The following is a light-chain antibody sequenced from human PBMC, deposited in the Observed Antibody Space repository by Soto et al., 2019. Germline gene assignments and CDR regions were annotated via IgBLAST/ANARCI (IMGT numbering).Light chain of an antibody. J-gene: IGKJ4*01. CDR1: QSISSY. Sequence: DIQMTQSPSSLSASVGDRVTITCRASQSISSYLNWYQQKPGKAPKLLIYAASSLQSGVPSRFSGSGSVTDFTLTISSLQPEDFATYYWQQSYSTPLTFGGGTKV. CDR3: QQSYSTPLT. V-gene: IGKV1-39*01. CDR2: AAS.